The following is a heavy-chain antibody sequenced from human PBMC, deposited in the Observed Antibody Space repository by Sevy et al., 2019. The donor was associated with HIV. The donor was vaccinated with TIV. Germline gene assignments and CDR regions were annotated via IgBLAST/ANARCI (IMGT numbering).Heavy chain of an antibody. Sequence: GGSLRLSCAASGFTFSSYAMSWVHQAPGKGLEWVSAISGSGGSTYYADSVKGRFTISRDNSKNTLYLQMNSLRAEDTAVYYCAKDGQPYYDILTGYYKTQRYYFDYWGQGTLVTVSS. D-gene: IGHD3-9*01. CDR3: AKDGQPYYDILTGYYKTQRYYFDY. V-gene: IGHV3-23*01. CDR2: ISGSGGST. J-gene: IGHJ4*02. CDR1: GFTFSSYA.